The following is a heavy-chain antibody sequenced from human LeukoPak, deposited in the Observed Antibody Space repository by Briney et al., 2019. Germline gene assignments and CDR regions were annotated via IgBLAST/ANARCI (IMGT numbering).Heavy chain of an antibody. D-gene: IGHD1-14*01. J-gene: IGHJ4*02. CDR2: ISSSSSTI. Sequence: GGSLRLSCAASGFTFSSYSMNWVRQAPGKGLEWVSYISSSSSTIYYADSVKGRFTISKDNAKNSLYLQMNSLRAEDTAVYYCARLSGGNDYWGQGTLVTVSS. CDR3: ARLSGGNDY. V-gene: IGHV3-48*04. CDR1: GFTFSSYS.